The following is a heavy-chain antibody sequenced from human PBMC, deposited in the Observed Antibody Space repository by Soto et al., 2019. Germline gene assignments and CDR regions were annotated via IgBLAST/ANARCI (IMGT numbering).Heavy chain of an antibody. CDR3: ARDAQIGHGYSVYHTY. J-gene: IGHJ4*02. Sequence: QVQLVQSGAEVTKPGASVKVSCKASGYTFTSYYIHWVRQAPGQGLEWVGLIKPSDGSTTYAPKFQGRVPMTRDTSTSTVYMELNSLRSEDTAVYFCARDAQIGHGYSVYHTYWGQGTLVTVSS. D-gene: IGHD5-12*01. CDR2: IKPSDGST. CDR1: GYTFTSYY. V-gene: IGHV1-46*01.